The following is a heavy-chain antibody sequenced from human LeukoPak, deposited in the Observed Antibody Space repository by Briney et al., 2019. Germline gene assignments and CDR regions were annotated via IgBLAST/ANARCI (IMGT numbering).Heavy chain of an antibody. CDR1: GASITNYY. D-gene: IGHD1-26*01. CDR2: IYYSGNT. Sequence: SETLSLTCSVSGASITNYYWSWIRQAPGKGLEWIGYIYYSGNTNTYNPSLKSRATISLYTSRKYFSLELRSVTAADTAVYYCARGGSYGAHLDYWGQGALVIVSS. V-gene: IGHV4-59*01. J-gene: IGHJ4*02. CDR3: ARGGSYGAHLDY.